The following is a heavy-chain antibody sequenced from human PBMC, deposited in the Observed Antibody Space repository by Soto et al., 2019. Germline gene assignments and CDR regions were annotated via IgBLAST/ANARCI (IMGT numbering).Heavy chain of an antibody. J-gene: IGHJ5*02. V-gene: IGHV3-30-3*01. CDR3: TRADLTVTLSVFDP. D-gene: IGHD4-17*01. Sequence: QVQLVVSGGGVVQPGRSLRLSCAASGFIFSRYFMHWVRQAPGKGLEWVALISDDGTTKYYADSVTGRFTISRDNSKNTLYLQMNSLSADDTAVYYCTRADLTVTLSVFDPWGQGTLVTVSS. CDR2: ISDDGTTK. CDR1: GFIFSRYF.